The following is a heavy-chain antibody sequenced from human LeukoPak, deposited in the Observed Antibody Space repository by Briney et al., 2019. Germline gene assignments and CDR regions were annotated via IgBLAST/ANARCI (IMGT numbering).Heavy chain of an antibody. V-gene: IGHV3-23*01. CDR2: ISGSGGST. CDR3: ARDISSGHYFFDY. Sequence: GGSLRLSCAASGFTFSSYAMSWVRQAPGKGLEWVSAISGSGGSTYYADSVKGRFTISRDNAKNSLYLQMNSLRAEDTAVYYCARDISSGHYFFDYWGQGTLVTVSS. J-gene: IGHJ4*02. CDR1: GFTFSSYA. D-gene: IGHD3-22*01.